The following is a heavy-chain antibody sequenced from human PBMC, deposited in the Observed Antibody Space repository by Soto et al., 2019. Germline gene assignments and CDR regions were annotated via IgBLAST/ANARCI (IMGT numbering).Heavy chain of an antibody. CDR1: GGTFSSYT. CDR3: ARDDILTGQATYYYYYGMDV. CDR2: IIPILGIA. V-gene: IGHV1-69*08. Sequence: QVQLVQSGAEVKKPGSSVKVSCKASGGTFSSYTISWVRQAPGQGLEWMGRIIPILGIANYAQKFQGRVTITADKSTSTAYMELSSLRSEDTAVYYCARDDILTGQATYYYYYGMDVWGQGTTVTVSS. J-gene: IGHJ6*02. D-gene: IGHD3-9*01.